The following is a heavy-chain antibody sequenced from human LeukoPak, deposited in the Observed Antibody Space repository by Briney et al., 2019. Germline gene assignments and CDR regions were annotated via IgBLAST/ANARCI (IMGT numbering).Heavy chain of an antibody. V-gene: IGHV3-23*01. CDR3: SKTNVEYCSGGSCFDAFDI. J-gene: IGHJ3*02. CDR1: GFTFSSYA. D-gene: IGHD2-15*01. CDR2: IGHSGHTT. Sequence: GGSLRLSCAPSGFTFSSYAMSWVRQAPGKGLEWVSAIGHSGHTTYYADSVKGRFTISRDSSKNTLNLQMNTLRAPDTAACYSSKTNVEYCSGGSCFDAFDIWGKGTMVTVSS.